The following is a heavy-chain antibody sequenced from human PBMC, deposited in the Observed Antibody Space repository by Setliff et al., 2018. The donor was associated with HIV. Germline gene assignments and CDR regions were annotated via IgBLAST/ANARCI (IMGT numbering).Heavy chain of an antibody. CDR3: ARQDIPTGYYLFDY. Sequence: ASVKVSCKASGYKFTGHHIQWMRQAPGQGLEWRGRINPNMGDTQYAQKFQGRIIMTRDTSINTVYMELSSLTSDDTALYYCARQDIPTGYYLFDYWGQGTQVTVSS. CDR1: GYKFTGHH. D-gene: IGHD3-9*01. V-gene: IGHV1-2*06. J-gene: IGHJ4*02. CDR2: INPNMGDT.